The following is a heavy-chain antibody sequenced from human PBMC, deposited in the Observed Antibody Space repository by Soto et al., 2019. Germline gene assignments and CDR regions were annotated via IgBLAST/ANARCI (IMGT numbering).Heavy chain of an antibody. V-gene: IGHV4-39*01. CDR1: GGYISSSSYY. CDR2: IYYSGIT. J-gene: IGHJ5*02. Sequence: SETLSLTCTVSGGYISSSSYYWGCIRQPPGKGLEWIGSIYYSGITYYNPSLKSRVTISVDTSKNQFPLKLSSVTAADTAVYYCARRAYYDFWSGYAYGFEPWGQGTLVTVSS. CDR3: ARRAYYDFWSGYAYGFEP. D-gene: IGHD3-3*01.